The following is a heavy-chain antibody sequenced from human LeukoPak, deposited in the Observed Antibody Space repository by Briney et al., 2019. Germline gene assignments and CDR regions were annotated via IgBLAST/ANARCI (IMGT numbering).Heavy chain of an antibody. Sequence: ASVKVSCKASGYIFTSYAIHWVRQAPGQRLEWMGWINAGNGNTKYSQEFQGRVTMTRNTSISTAYMELSSLRSEDTAVYYCARGGRDYYSCDYWGQGTLVTVSS. V-gene: IGHV1-3*03. CDR3: ARGGRDYYSCDY. D-gene: IGHD3-10*01. J-gene: IGHJ4*02. CDR1: GYIFTSYA. CDR2: INAGNGNT.